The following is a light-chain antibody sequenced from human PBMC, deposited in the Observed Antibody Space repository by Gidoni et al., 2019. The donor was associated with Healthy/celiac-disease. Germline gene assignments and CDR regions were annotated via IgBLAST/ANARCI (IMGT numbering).Light chain of an antibody. CDR3: SSYAGSNNLV. CDR2: EFS. V-gene: IGLV2-8*01. CDR1: SSDVGGYNY. J-gene: IGLJ3*02. Sequence: QSALTQPPSASGSPGPSVTISCTGTSSDVGGYNYVSWYQQHPGQAPKLMIYEFSQRPSGVPDRVSGSKSGNTASLTVSGLQAEDEADYYCSSYAGSNNLVFGGGTKLTVL.